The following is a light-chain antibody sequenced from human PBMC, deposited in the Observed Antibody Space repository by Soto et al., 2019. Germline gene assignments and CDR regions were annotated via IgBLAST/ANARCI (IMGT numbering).Light chain of an antibody. CDR3: QQYSLYYT. CDR2: DAS. Sequence: DIQMTQSPSTLSASVGDRVTITCRASQSISTSLAWYQQKPGKAPNFLISDASSLRSGVPSRFSGSGSGTEFTLTISSLQPDDFATYYCQQYSLYYTFGQGTKLEIK. J-gene: IGKJ2*01. V-gene: IGKV1-5*01. CDR1: QSISTS.